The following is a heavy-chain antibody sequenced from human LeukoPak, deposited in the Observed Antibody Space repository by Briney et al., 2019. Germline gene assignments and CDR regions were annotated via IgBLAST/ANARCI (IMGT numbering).Heavy chain of an antibody. Sequence: PGGSLRLSCAASGFTVSSNYAMTWVRQAPGKGLEWVSLISGSGGDIRYADSVRGRFSISRDNSKNTLYLQMNSLRAEDTAVFYCAKLPTTGWYAGGNWFDPWGQGTLVTVSS. D-gene: IGHD6-19*01. J-gene: IGHJ5*02. CDR1: GFTVSSNYA. V-gene: IGHV3-23*01. CDR2: ISGSGGDI. CDR3: AKLPTTGWYAGGNWFDP.